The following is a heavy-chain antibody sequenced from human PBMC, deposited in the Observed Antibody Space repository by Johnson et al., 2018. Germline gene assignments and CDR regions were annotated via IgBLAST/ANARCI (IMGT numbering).Heavy chain of an antibody. D-gene: IGHD3-22*01. CDR3: ARSLGLDSSGYYYGSFQH. J-gene: IGHJ1*01. Sequence: QVQLVESGGGLVQPGGSLRLSCAASGFTFSSYAMHWVRQAPGKGLEWVAVISYDGSNKYYADSVKGRFTISRDKSKNTLYLQMNSLRAEDTAVYYWARSLGLDSSGYYYGSFQHWGQGTLVTVSS. V-gene: IGHV3-30-3*01. CDR1: GFTFSSYA. CDR2: ISYDGSNK.